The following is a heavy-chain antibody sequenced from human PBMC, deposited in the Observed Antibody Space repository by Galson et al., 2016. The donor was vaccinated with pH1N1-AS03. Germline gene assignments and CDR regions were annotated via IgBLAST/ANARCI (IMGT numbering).Heavy chain of an antibody. D-gene: IGHD3-3*02. CDR1: GFTFSNYS. Sequence: SLRLSCAASGFTFSNYSMGWVRQAPGKGLEWVAALRNSAASTYYADSVKGRFTISRDNSKSTLYLQMNGLRAEDTAIYYCVRESHFRGPLDYWGQGTLVTVSS. CDR2: LRNSAAST. CDR3: VRESHFRGPLDY. J-gene: IGHJ4*02. V-gene: IGHV3-23*01.